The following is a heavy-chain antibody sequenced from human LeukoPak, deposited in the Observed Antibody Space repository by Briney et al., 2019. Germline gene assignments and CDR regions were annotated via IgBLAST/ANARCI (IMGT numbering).Heavy chain of an antibody. V-gene: IGHV1-18*01. CDR2: ISAFNGYT. CDR1: DYTFSTSG. CDR3: ARDRGILTGSYTSDFDY. Sequence: ASVKVSCKASDYTFSTSGISWVRQAPGQGLEWMGWISAFNGYTNYAQKVQGRLTVTTDPSTSTAYMELRSLISDDTAVYYCARDRGILTGSYTSDFDYWGQGTLVTVSS. D-gene: IGHD3-9*01. J-gene: IGHJ4*02.